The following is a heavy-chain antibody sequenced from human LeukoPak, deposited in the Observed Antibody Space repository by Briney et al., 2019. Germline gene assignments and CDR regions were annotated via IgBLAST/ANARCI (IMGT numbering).Heavy chain of an antibody. D-gene: IGHD3-22*01. CDR3: AKEGPNYYDSSGYPGAHFDY. V-gene: IGHV1-18*01. CDR2: ISAYNGNT. CDR1: GYTFTSYG. Sequence: ASVKVSCKASGYTFTSYGISWVRQAPGQGLEWMGWISAYNGNTNYAQKLQGRVTMTTDTSTSTAYMELRSLRSDDTAVYYCAKEGPNYYDSSGYPGAHFDYWGQGTLVTVSS. J-gene: IGHJ4*02.